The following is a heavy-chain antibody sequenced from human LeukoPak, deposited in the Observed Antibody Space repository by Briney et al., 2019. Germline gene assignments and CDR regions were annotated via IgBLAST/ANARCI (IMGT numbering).Heavy chain of an antibody. J-gene: IGHJ4*02. CDR1: GVSISSSNSY. CDR3: ARQTGSGLFILP. Sequence: SETLSLTCTVSGVSISSSNSYWCWIRQPPGKGLEWIGSIYYSGNTYYNASLKGQVSISIDTSKNQFSLRLTSVTAADTAVYYCARQTGSGLFILPGGQGTLVTVSS. D-gene: IGHD3/OR15-3a*01. V-gene: IGHV4-39*01. CDR2: IYYSGNT.